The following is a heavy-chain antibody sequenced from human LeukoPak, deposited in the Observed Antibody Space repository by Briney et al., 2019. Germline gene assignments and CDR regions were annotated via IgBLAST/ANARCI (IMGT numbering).Heavy chain of an antibody. V-gene: IGHV3-30*02. CDR3: ARTRVEYSSSDLGY. D-gene: IGHD6-6*01. CDR2: IRYDGSNK. J-gene: IGHJ4*02. CDR1: GFTFSSYG. Sequence: GGSLRLSCAASGFTFSSYGMHWVRQAPGKGLEWVAFIRYDGSNKYYADSVKGRFTISRDNSKNTLYLQMNSLRAEDTAVYYCARTRVEYSSSDLGYWGQGTLVTVSS.